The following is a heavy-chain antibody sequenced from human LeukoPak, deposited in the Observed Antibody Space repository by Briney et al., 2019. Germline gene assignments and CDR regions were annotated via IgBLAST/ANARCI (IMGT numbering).Heavy chain of an antibody. CDR1: GYTFTGYY. Sequence: ASVKVSCKASGYTFTGYYMHRVRQAPGQGLEWMGWINPNSGGTNYAQKFQGRVTMTRDTSISTAYMELSRLRSDDTAVYYCARERSVFCAGSRRCSWFDPWGQGTLVTVSS. J-gene: IGHJ5*02. D-gene: IGHD3-9*01. CDR3: ARERSVFCAGSRRCSWFDP. V-gene: IGHV1-2*02. CDR2: INPNSGGT.